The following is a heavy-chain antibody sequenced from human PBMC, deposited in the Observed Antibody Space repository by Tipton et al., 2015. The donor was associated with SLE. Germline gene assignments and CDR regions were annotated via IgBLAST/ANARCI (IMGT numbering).Heavy chain of an antibody. D-gene: IGHD5-18*01. CDR2: IYDSGSA. CDR3: AREVGDSEGWGYFYYMDV. Sequence: TLSLTCTVSGGSISSGGYYWGWIRRLPGKGLEWIGHIYDSGSAFYNPSLKSRVTISVDTSRSQFSLKLSSVTAADTAIYYCAREVGDSEGWGYFYYMDVWGKGTTVTVSS. V-gene: IGHV4-31*03. J-gene: IGHJ6*03. CDR1: GGSISSGGYY.